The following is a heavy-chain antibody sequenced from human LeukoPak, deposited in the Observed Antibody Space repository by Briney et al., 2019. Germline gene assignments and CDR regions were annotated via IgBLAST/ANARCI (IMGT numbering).Heavy chain of an antibody. D-gene: IGHD1-26*01. V-gene: IGHV4-59*01. J-gene: IGHJ4*02. CDR3: ARGGWSGSYFDY. CDR1: GGSISSYY. CDR2: IYYSGST. Sequence: SETLSLTCTVSGGSISSYYWSWIRQPPGKGLEWIGYIYYSGSTNYNPSLKSRVTISVDTSKNQFSLKLSPVTAADTAVYYCARGGWSGSYFDYWGQGTLVTVSS.